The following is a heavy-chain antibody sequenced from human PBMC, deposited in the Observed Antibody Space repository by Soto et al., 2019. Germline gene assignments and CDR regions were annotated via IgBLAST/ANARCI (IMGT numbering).Heavy chain of an antibody. V-gene: IGHV3-30*18. CDR3: AKVGVVLRYYYYYMDV. J-gene: IGHJ6*03. Sequence: GGSLRLSCAASGFTFSSYGMHWVRQAPGKGLEWVAVISYDGSNKYYADSVKGRFTISRDNSKNTLYLQMDSLRAEDTAVYYCAKVGVVLRYYYYYMDVWGKGTTVTVSS. CDR1: GFTFSSYG. CDR2: ISYDGSNK. D-gene: IGHD3-16*01.